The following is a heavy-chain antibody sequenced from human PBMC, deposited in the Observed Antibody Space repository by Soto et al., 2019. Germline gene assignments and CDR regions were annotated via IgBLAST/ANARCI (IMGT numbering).Heavy chain of an antibody. V-gene: IGHV3-33*01. CDR1: GFTFSIYG. Sequence: PGGSLRLSSAASGFTFSIYGMHWVRQAPGKGLEWVAVIWYDGSNKYYADSVKGRFTISRDNSKNTLYLQMNSLRAEDTAVYYCASGDYYDSSGYHKAPLIPAAYWGQGT. J-gene: IGHJ4*02. CDR2: IWYDGSNK. D-gene: IGHD3-22*01. CDR3: ASGDYYDSSGYHKAPLIPAAY.